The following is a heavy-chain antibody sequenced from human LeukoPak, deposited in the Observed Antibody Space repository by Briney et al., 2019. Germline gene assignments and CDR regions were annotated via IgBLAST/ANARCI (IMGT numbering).Heavy chain of an antibody. V-gene: IGHV1-8*01. CDR3: ARVASDYHYYYGMDV. J-gene: IGHJ6*02. CDR1: AYTFTSYD. Sequence: ASVKVSCKASAYTFTSYDINWVRQATGQGLEWMGWMNPNSGNTGYAQKFQGRVTMTRDTSISTAYMELSSLRSEDTAVYFCARVASDYHYYYGMDVWGQGTTVTVSS. CDR2: MNPNSGNT.